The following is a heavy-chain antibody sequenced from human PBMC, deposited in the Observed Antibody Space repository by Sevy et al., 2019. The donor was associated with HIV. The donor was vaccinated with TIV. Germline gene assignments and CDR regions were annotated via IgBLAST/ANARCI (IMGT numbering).Heavy chain of an antibody. CDR2: IYWDDDK. V-gene: IGHV2-5*02. J-gene: IGHJ6*02. CDR1: GFSLSTSGVG. D-gene: IGHD2-2*01. Sequence: SGPTLVKPTQTLTLTCTFSGFSLSTSGVGVGWIRQPPGKALEWLARIYWDDDKRYSPSLKSRLTITKDTSKNQVVRTMTNMDPVDTATYYCAHKNRSISWTLYYYYGMDVWGQGTTVTVSS. CDR3: AHKNRSISWTLYYYYGMDV.